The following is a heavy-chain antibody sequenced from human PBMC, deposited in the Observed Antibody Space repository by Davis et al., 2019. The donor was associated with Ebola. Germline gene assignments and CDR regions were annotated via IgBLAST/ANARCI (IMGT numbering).Heavy chain of an antibody. CDR1: GGTFTNYA. V-gene: IGHV7-4-1*02. D-gene: IGHD3-16*01. CDR3: ARGGALGP. J-gene: IGHJ5*02. CDR2: INTNTGNP. Sequence: AASVKVSCKTSGGTFTNYAVNWVRQAPGQGLEWMGWINTNTGNPTYAQGFTGRFVFSLDTSVSTAYLQISSLKAEDTAVYYCARGGALGPWGQGTLVTVSS.